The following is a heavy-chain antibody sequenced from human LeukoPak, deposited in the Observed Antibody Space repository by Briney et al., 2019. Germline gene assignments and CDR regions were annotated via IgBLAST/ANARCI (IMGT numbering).Heavy chain of an antibody. D-gene: IGHD2-2*01. CDR1: GGSISSYD. J-gene: IGHJ3*02. CDR2: IYYSGST. V-gene: IGHV4-59*01. CDR3: AASQSALGYCSSTSCYAGGDGFDI. Sequence: SETLSLTCTVSGGSISSYDWSWIRQPPGKGLEWIGYIYYSGSTNYNPSLKSRVTISVDTSKIQFSLKLSSVPAADTVVYYCAASQSALGYCSSTSCYAGGDGFDIWGQGTMVTVSS.